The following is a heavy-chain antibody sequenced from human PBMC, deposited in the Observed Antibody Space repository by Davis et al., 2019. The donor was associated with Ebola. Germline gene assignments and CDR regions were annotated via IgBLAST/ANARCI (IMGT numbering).Heavy chain of an antibody. CDR1: GYTFTGYY. CDR2: INPNSGGT. Sequence: ASVKVSCKASGYTFTGYYMHWVRKAPGQGLEWMGWINPNSGGTNYAQKFQGRVTMTRDTSISTAYMELSRLRSDDTAVYYCARGYVVVVAATLYDNYYMDVWGKGTTVTVSS. V-gene: IGHV1-2*02. J-gene: IGHJ6*03. CDR3: ARGYVVVVAATLYDNYYMDV. D-gene: IGHD2-15*01.